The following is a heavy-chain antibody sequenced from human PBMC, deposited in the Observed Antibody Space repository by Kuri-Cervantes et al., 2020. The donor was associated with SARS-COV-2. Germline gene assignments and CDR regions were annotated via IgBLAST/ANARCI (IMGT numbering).Heavy chain of an antibody. Sequence: GESLKISCAACGFTFSSYDMHWVRQATGKGLEWVSVIYSGGSTYYADSAKGRFTISRDNSKNTLYLQMNSLRAEDTAVYYCARDLGPSGFDYWGQGTLVTVSS. D-gene: IGHD3-10*01. V-gene: IGHV3-66*02. CDR2: IYSGGST. CDR3: ARDLGPSGFDY. CDR1: GFTFSSYD. J-gene: IGHJ4*02.